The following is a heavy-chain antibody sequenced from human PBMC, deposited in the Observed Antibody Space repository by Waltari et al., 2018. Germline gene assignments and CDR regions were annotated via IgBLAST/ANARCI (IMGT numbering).Heavy chain of an antibody. CDR2: SIPILGTA. CDR1: GGTFSSYA. CDR3: ARDPYGDYAAFDI. Sequence: QVQLVQSGAEVKKPGSSVKVSCKASGGTFSSYAISWVRQDPGQGLEWMGGSIPILGTANYAQKFQGRVTITADESTSTSYMELSSLRSEDTAVYYCARDPYGDYAAFDIWGQGTMVTVSS. D-gene: IGHD4-17*01. V-gene: IGHV1-69*13. J-gene: IGHJ3*02.